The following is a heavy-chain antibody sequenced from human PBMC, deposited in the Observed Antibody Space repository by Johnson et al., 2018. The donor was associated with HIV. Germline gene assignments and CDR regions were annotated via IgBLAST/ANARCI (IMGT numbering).Heavy chain of an antibody. CDR3: ASPSRGSGSYFGGAFDI. D-gene: IGHD1-26*01. CDR2: ISWNSGSI. V-gene: IGHV3-9*01. CDR1: GFSFSDYA. J-gene: IGHJ3*02. Sequence: LVESGGGVVQPGGSLRLSCAASGFSFSDYAMHWVRQAPGKGLEWVSGISWNSGSIGYADSVKGRFTISRDNSKNTLFLKMNSLRAEDTAVYYCASPSRGSGSYFGGAFDIWGQGTMVTVSS.